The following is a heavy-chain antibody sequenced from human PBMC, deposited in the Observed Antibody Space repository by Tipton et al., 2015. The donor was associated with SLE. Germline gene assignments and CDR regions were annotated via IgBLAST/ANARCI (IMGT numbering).Heavy chain of an antibody. CDR1: GFTFSSYS. D-gene: IGHD6-13*01. V-gene: IGHV3-21*01. CDR3: ASPSPGVAATGTGNAFDI. CDR2: ISSSSFYI. Sequence: SLRLSCAASGFTFSSYSMNWVRQAPGKGLEWVSSISSSSFYIFYADSVKGRFTISRDNAKNSLYLQMNSLRAEDTALYYCASPSPGVAATGTGNAFDIWGQGTMVTVSS. J-gene: IGHJ3*02.